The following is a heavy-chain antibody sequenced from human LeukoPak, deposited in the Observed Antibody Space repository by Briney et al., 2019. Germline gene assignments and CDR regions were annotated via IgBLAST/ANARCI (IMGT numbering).Heavy chain of an antibody. V-gene: IGHV3-21*01. Sequence: GGSLRLSCAASGFTFSSYSMNWVRQAPGKGLEWVSSIRSSSSYIYYADSVKGRFTISRDNAKNSLYLQMNSLRAEDTAVYYCARDRSSGYKDYWGQGTLVTVSS. CDR2: IRSSSSYI. CDR1: GFTFSSYS. CDR3: ARDRSSGYKDY. D-gene: IGHD3-22*01. J-gene: IGHJ4*02.